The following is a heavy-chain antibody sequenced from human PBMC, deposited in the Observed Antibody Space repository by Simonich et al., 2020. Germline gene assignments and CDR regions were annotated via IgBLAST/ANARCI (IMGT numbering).Heavy chain of an antibody. D-gene: IGHD3-10*01. V-gene: IGHV3-21*01. CDR2: IICSSSYI. CDR3: ARDTSYYGSVSYYFDY. Sequence: GGLVKPGGSLRLSCAASGFTFSSYSMNWVRQAPGKGLEWVSSIICSSSYIYYADSLKGRFTISRDNAKNSLYLQMNSLRAEDTAVYYCARDTSYYGSVSYYFDYWGQGTLVTVSS. CDR1: GFTFSSYS. J-gene: IGHJ4*02.